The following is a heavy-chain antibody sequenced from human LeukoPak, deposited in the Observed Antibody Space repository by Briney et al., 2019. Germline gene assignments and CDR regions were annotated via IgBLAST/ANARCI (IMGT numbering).Heavy chain of an antibody. CDR3: ARDAGSGWSSFDY. V-gene: IGHV6-1*01. CDR2: IYYRAKCYN. Sequence: SQSLSLTCAISGDGVSVKSTACNWIRHSPSRGLELLGRIYYRAKCYNGYAVSMKSRITINPDTSKDQFSLQLTSVTPEDTAVYYCARDAGSGWSSFDYWGQGTLVTVSS. D-gene: IGHD6-19*01. CDR1: GDGVSVKSTA. J-gene: IGHJ4*02.